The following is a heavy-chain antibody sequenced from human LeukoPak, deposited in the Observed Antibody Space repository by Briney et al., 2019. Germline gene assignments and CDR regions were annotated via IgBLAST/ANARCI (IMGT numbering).Heavy chain of an antibody. V-gene: IGHV1-18*04. CDR2: TSAYNGNT. D-gene: IGHD2-15*01. CDR3: ARDRFRYCSGGSCYHFDY. J-gene: IGHJ4*02. CDR1: GYTFTSYG. Sequence: ASVKVSCKASGYTFTSYGISWVRQAPGQGLEWMGWTSAYNGNTNYAQKLQGRVTMTTDTSTSTAYMELRSLRSDDTAVYYCARDRFRYCSGGSCYHFDYWGQGTLVTVSS.